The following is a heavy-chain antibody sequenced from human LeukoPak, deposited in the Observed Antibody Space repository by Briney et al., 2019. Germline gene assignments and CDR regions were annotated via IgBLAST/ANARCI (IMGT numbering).Heavy chain of an antibody. V-gene: IGHV4-4*07. CDR3: ARTHCGGGSCDTFDP. Sequence: SETLSLTCNVFGVSISNYFWSWLRQPAGKGLEWIGRFYASGTTYYNPSLRSRVTFSMDTSTNPFSLKLTSVTAADTAVYYCARTHCGGGSCDTFDPWGQGTLVTVSS. J-gene: IGHJ5*02. CDR2: FYASGTT. CDR1: GVSISNYF. D-gene: IGHD2-21*01.